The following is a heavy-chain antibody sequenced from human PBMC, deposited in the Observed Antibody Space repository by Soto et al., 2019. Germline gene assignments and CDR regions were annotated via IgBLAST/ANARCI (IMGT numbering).Heavy chain of an antibody. CDR3: TRTNGSYLIYYFDY. CDR2: VNYSGST. V-gene: IGHV4-59*08. D-gene: IGHD1-26*01. Sequence: SETLSLTCTVSGGSISYYYWNWIRQPPGKGLEWIGYVNYSGSTNYNPSLKSRVTISVDTSKNQFSLKLSSVTAADTAVYYCTRTNGSYLIYYFDYWSQGTLVTVSS. J-gene: IGHJ4*02. CDR1: GGSISYYY.